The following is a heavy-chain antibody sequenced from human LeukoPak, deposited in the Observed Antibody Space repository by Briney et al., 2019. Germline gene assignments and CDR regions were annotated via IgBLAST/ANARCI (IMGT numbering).Heavy chain of an antibody. V-gene: IGHV4-59*01. D-gene: IGHD1-26*01. Sequence: PSETLSLTCTVSGDSISSYYWSWIRQPPGKGLEWIGFIYNSGSTNYNPSLKSRVTISVDTSKSQFSLKLSSVTPADSAVYYCAGSGSYLNYFNYWGQGTLVTVSS. CDR2: IYNSGST. CDR3: AGSGSYLNYFNY. J-gene: IGHJ4*02. CDR1: GDSISSYY.